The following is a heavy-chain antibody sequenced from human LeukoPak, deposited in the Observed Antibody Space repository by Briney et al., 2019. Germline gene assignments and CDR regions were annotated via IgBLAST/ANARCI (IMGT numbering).Heavy chain of an antibody. CDR1: GGTFSSYA. J-gene: IGHJ5*02. V-gene: IGHV1-69*05. D-gene: IGHD2-8*01. CDR3: ARDTLTNDWFDP. CDR2: IIPIFGTA. Sequence: ASVKVSCKASGGTFSSYAISWVRQAPGQGLEWMGGIIPIFGTANYAQKLQGRVTMTTDTSTSTAYMELRSLRSDDTAVYYCARDTLTNDWFDPWGQGTLVTVSS.